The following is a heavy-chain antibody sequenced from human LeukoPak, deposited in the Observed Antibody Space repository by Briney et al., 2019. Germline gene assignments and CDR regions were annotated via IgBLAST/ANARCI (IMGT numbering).Heavy chain of an antibody. V-gene: IGHV3-7*01. J-gene: IGHJ6*02. CDR2: IKQDGSEK. Sequence: GGSLRLSCAASGFTFSSYWMSRVRQAPGKGLEWVANIKQDGSEKYYVDSVKGRFTISRGNAKNSLYLQMNSLRAEDTAVYYCARDPLRYFDWLPLSYYYYGMDVWGQGTTVTVSS. D-gene: IGHD3-9*01. CDR3: ARDPLRYFDWLPLSYYYYGMDV. CDR1: GFTFSSYW.